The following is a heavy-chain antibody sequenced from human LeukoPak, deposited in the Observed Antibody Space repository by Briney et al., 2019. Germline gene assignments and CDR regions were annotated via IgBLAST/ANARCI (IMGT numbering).Heavy chain of an antibody. CDR2: ISSSSSYL. CDR1: GFTFSSYS. Sequence: GGSLRLSCAASGFTFSSYSMNWVRQAPGKGLEWVSSISSSSSYLYYADSVKGRFTISRDNAKNSLYLQMNSLRAEDTAVYYCAKGVVVPADPFDYWGQGTLVTVSS. V-gene: IGHV3-21*01. CDR3: AKGVVVPADPFDY. D-gene: IGHD2-2*01. J-gene: IGHJ4*02.